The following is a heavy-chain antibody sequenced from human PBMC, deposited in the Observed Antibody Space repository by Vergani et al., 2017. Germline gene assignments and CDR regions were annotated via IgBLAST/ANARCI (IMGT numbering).Heavy chain of an antibody. D-gene: IGHD3-10*01. V-gene: IGHV4-61*08. CDR2: MYHSGST. CDR3: GRVADFYGLGSRRLDL. Sequence: QVQLQESGPRLVKPLQTLSLTCTVSGGSISSGDYYWSWIRQSPGKELEWIGYMYHSGSTNYNPSLETRVTISGDTSKNQFSLKLNSVTAADTAVYYCGRVADFYGLGSRRLDLWGQGILVTVSS. CDR1: GGSISSGDYY. J-gene: IGHJ5*02.